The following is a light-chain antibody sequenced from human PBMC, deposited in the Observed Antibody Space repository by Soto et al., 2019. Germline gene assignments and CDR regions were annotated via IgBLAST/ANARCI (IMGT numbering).Light chain of an antibody. Sequence: EIVLTKSPATLSLSPGERATLSCRASPSVANFVAWYQQKPGQAPRLLIYGALNRATGIPARFSGSGSGTDFTLTISRLEPEDFAVYYCLQYGSSPRITFGQGTNVDI. CDR3: LQYGSSPRIT. CDR2: GAL. J-gene: IGKJ1*01. V-gene: IGKV3-20*01. CDR1: PSVANF.